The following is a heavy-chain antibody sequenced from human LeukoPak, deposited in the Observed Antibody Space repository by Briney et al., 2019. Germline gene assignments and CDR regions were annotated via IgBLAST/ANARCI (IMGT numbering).Heavy chain of an antibody. J-gene: IGHJ6*03. V-gene: IGHV3-30*04. CDR1: GFTFSSYV. D-gene: IGHD5-18*01. CDR2: ISYDGSNE. Sequence: GGSLRLSCAASGFTFSSYVMHWVRQAPGKGLEWVALISYDGSNEYYADSVKGRFTISRDNAKNSLYLQMNSLRAEDTAVYYCARDVRSAASSWDYYYYYYMDVWGKGTTVTVSS. CDR3: ARDVRSAASSWDYYYYYYMDV.